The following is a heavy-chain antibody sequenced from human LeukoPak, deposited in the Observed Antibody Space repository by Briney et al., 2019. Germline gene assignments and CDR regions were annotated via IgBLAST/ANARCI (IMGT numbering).Heavy chain of an antibody. D-gene: IGHD4-17*01. CDR2: IKSKTDGGTT. Sequence: GGSLRLSCAASGFTFSNAWMSWVRQAPGKGLEWVGRIKSKTDGGTTDYAAPVKGRFTISRDDSKNTLYLQMNSLRAEDTAVYYCARVAANPTVTTNYYYYYMDVWGKGTTVTVSS. CDR1: GFTFSNAW. J-gene: IGHJ6*03. CDR3: ARVAANPTVTTNYYYYYMDV. V-gene: IGHV3-15*01.